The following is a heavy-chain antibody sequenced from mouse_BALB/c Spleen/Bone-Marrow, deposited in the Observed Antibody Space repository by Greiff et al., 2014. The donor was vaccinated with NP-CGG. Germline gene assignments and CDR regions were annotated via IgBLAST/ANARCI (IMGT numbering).Heavy chain of an antibody. CDR3: ARVYLWYFDV. Sequence: QVQLKESGPGLVAPSQSLSITCTVSGFSFTSYGVHWVRQPPGKGLEWLGVIWAGGSTNYNSALMSRLSISKDDSKSQVSLKMNSLQTNDTAMYYCARVYLWYFDVWGAGTTVTVSS. J-gene: IGHJ1*01. CDR2: IWAGGST. D-gene: IGHD2-3*01. CDR1: GFSFTSYG. V-gene: IGHV2-9*02.